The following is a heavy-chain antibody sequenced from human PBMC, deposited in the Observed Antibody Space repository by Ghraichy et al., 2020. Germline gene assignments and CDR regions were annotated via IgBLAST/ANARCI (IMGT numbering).Heavy chain of an antibody. CDR3: ARAWYYGSGSAIDY. CDR2: IYYSGST. J-gene: IGHJ4*02. V-gene: IGHV4-61*01. Sequence: SETLSLTCTVSGGSVSSGSYYWSWIRQPPGKGLEWIGYIYYSGSTNYNPSLKSRVTISVDTSKNQFSLKLSSVTAADTAVYYCARAWYYGSGSAIDYWGQGTLVTVSS. D-gene: IGHD3-10*01. CDR1: GGSVSSGSYY.